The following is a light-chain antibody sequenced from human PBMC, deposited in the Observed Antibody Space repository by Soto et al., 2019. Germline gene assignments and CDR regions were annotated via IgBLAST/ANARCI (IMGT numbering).Light chain of an antibody. J-gene: IGKJ5*01. CDR1: QGIGNY. CDR2: GAS. CDR3: QVYNNGPPG. Sequence: DIQLTQSPSFLSASVGDRVTITCRASQGIGNYLAWYQHKPGKVPKLLIYGASTLQSRVPSRFSGGGSGTEFTLTISGLQIEDLATYYCQVYNNGPPGFGQGTRLEN. V-gene: IGKV1-27*01.